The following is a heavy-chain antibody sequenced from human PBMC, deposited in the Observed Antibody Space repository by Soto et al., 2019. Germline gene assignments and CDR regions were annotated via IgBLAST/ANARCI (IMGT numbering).Heavy chain of an antibody. D-gene: IGHD6-13*01. CDR2: IYHSGIT. Sequence: QVQLQESGPGLVKPSGTLSLTCAVSGGSVNNNNWWTWVRQPPGKGLEWIGDIYHSGITNYNPSLESRVTSSMDKSKNQFSLNLISVLAADTAVYYCTRGAAVGSNTIFDYWGQGALVTVSS. CDR3: TRGAAVGSNTIFDY. V-gene: IGHV4-4*02. J-gene: IGHJ4*02. CDR1: GGSVNNNNW.